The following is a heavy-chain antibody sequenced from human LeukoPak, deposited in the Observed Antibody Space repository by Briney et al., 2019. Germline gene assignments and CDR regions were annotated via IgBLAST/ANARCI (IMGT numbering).Heavy chain of an antibody. CDR3: ARDLSGGSGMDV. D-gene: IGHD3-10*01. J-gene: IGHJ6*02. V-gene: IGHV3-21*01. CDR1: GFTFSSYS. Sequence: GGSLRLSCAASGFTFSSYSMNWVRQAPGKGLEWVSYISSSSTYRYYADSVKGRFTISRDTAKNSLYLQMNSLRAEDTAVYYCARDLSGGSGMDVWGQGTTVTVSS. CDR2: ISSSSTYR.